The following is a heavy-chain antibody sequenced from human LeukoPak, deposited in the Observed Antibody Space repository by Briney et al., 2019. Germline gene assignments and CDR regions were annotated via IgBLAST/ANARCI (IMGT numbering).Heavy chain of an antibody. Sequence: SETLSLTCTVSGGSISSSSYYWGWIRQPPGKGLEWIGIIYYSGSTYYNPSLKCRVTISVDTSKNQFSLKLSSVTAADTAVYYCASGTGDYYYYYYMDVWGKGTTVTVSS. CDR3: ASGTGDYYYYYYMDV. CDR2: IYYSGST. V-gene: IGHV4-39*01. D-gene: IGHD2-21*02. CDR1: GGSISSSSYY. J-gene: IGHJ6*03.